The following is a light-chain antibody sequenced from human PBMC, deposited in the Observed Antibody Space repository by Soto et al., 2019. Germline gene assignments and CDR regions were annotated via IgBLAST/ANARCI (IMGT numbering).Light chain of an antibody. J-gene: IGKJ4*01. CDR3: QQLDSYPLT. V-gene: IGKV1-9*01. CDR1: QGISGS. CDR2: AAS. Sequence: DIQLSHSPSFLSASVGDGVTITCRASQGISGSLAWYQQKPGKAPKLLIYAASTLRSVVPSRFSGSGSGTEFTLTISSLQPEDFATYYCQQLDSYPLTFGGGTKVEIK.